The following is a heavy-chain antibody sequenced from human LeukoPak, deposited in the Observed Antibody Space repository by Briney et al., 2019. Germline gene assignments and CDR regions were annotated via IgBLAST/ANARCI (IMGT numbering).Heavy chain of an antibody. CDR2: IKQDRSEK. CDR1: GFTFTNYW. Sequence: GGSLRLSCAASGFTFTNYWMSWVRQAPGKGLELVANIKQDRSEKYYVDSVKGRFTISRDNAKNSLYLQMNSLRAEDTAVYYCAREDYDYVWGSYRYRPRYYYYMDVWGKGTTVTISS. J-gene: IGHJ6*03. D-gene: IGHD3-16*02. V-gene: IGHV3-7*01. CDR3: AREDYDYVWGSYRYRPRYYYYMDV.